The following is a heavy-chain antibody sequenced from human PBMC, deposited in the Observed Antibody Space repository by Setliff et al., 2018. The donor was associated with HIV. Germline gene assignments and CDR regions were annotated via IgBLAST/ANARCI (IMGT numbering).Heavy chain of an antibody. CDR3: ARLGDDNSGYYQF. J-gene: IGHJ4*02. CDR1: GYSFPTYW. D-gene: IGHD3-22*01. V-gene: IGHV5-51*01. Sequence: PGESLKISCKGSGYSFPTYWIAWVRQMPGKGLEWMGVIYPDESDSRYSPSFRGQVTISADKSISTAYLQWSSLKASDTAIYYCARLGDDNSGYYQFWGQGTLVTVSS. CDR2: IYPDESDS.